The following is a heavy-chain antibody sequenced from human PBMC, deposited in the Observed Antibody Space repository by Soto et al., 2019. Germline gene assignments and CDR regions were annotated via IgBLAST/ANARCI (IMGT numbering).Heavy chain of an antibody. Sequence: DVQLLQSGGGLVQPGGSLRLSCVASGFTFSNYAMSWVRQAPGKGLEWVSAIRGSATTTHYADSVKDRFTISSDNSKNTPYLQMNRLRVEDTAIYYCAKERLEVTPGMDVWGQGTTVTVSS. CDR2: IRGSATTT. V-gene: IGHV3-23*01. J-gene: IGHJ6*02. D-gene: IGHD3-10*01. CDR3: AKERLEVTPGMDV. CDR1: GFTFSNYA.